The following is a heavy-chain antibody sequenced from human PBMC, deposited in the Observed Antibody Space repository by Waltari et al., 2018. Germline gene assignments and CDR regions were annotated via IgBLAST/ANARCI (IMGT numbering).Heavy chain of an antibody. CDR1: GFTFSTYW. V-gene: IGHV3-74*03. Sequence: EVQLVESGGALVQPGGSLSLSCATSGFTFSTYWMHWVRQAPGKGLMWVAHIERDESRTTYAESVKGRFTISRDNAKNTVYLQMNSLRDEDTAVYYCVRDEPGDGLDYWGQGTLVTVSS. CDR2: IERDESRT. J-gene: IGHJ4*02. CDR3: VRDEPGDGLDY. D-gene: IGHD7-27*01.